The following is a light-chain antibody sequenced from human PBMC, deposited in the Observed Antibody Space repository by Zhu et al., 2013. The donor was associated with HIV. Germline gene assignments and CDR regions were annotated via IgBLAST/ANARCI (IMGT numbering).Light chain of an antibody. CDR3: QQYGSSPLT. CDR1: QTVSSNF. CDR2: GAS. Sequence: DIVLTQSPGTLSLSPGERATLSCRASQTVSSNFLAWYHQIPGQAPRLLIYGASNRATGIPDRFSGSGSGTDFTLTISRLEPEDFAVYYCQQYGSSPLTFGGGTKVEIK. V-gene: IGKV3-20*01. J-gene: IGKJ4*01.